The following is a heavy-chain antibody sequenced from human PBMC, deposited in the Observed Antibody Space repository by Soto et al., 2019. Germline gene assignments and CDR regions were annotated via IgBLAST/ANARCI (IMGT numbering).Heavy chain of an antibody. CDR2: INPMSRTA. CDR1: GDTSTTYV. V-gene: IGHV1-69*13. J-gene: IGHJ4*02. Sequence: SVKVSCKASGDTSTTYVTSWVRQAPGQGPEWIGGINPMSRTAKYSEKYNGRVTITADEATRTAYLDLTSLRFEDTAVYFCARGTYCGSNCFFAREYWGQGTLVTVSS. CDR3: ARGTYCGSNCFFAREY. D-gene: IGHD2-21*01.